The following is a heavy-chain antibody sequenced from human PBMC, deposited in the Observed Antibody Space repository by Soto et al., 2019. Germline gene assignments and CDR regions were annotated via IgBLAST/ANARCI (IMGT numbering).Heavy chain of an antibody. Sequence: ASVKVSCKASGYTFTSYDINWVRQATGQGLEWMGWMNPNSGNTGYAQKFQGRVTMTRNTSISTAYMELSSLRSEDTAVYYCARAEGRRYDFWSGYYTDYYYYHMDVWGKGTTVTVSS. V-gene: IGHV1-8*01. J-gene: IGHJ6*03. D-gene: IGHD3-3*01. CDR3: ARAEGRRYDFWSGYYTDYYYYHMDV. CDR2: MNPNSGNT. CDR1: GYTFTSYD.